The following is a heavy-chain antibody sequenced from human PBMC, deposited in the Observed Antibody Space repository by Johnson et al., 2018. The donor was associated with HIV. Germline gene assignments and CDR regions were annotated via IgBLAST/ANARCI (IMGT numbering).Heavy chain of an antibody. Sequence: QVQLVESGGGLVKPGGSLRLSCTVSTFTFTDYYMTWIRQAPGKGLEWVAFIRYDGSNKYYADSVKGRFTISRDNSKNTLYLQMNSLRAEDTAVYYCAREGITGTTENAFDIWGQGTMVTVSS. J-gene: IGHJ3*02. CDR1: TFTFTDYY. CDR2: IRYDGSNK. D-gene: IGHD1-14*01. V-gene: IGHV3-30*02. CDR3: AREGITGTTENAFDI.